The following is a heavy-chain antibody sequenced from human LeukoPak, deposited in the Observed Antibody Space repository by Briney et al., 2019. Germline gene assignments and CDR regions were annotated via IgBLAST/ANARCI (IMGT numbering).Heavy chain of an antibody. J-gene: IGHJ5*02. V-gene: IGHV4-59*01. CDR3: AREDSSGWYWFDP. Sequence: SETLSLTCTVSGGSISSYYWSWIRQPPGKGLEWIGYIYYSGGTNYNPSLKSRVTISVDTSKNQFSLKLSSVTAADTAVYYCAREDSSGWYWFDPWGQGTLVTVSS. CDR1: GGSISSYY. D-gene: IGHD6-19*01. CDR2: IYYSGGT.